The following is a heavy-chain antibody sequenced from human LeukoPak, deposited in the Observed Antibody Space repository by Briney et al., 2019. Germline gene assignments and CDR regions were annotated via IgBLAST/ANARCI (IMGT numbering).Heavy chain of an antibody. V-gene: IGHV4-59*01. J-gene: IGHJ3*02. D-gene: IGHD3-22*01. Sequence: ASETLSLTCTVSGGSISSYYWSWIRQPPGKGLEWIGYIYDNGSTNYNPSLKSRVTISVDTSKNQFSLKLSSVTAADTAVFYCASLTTADAFDIWGQGTMVTVSS. CDR1: GGSISSYY. CDR3: ASLTTADAFDI. CDR2: IYDNGST.